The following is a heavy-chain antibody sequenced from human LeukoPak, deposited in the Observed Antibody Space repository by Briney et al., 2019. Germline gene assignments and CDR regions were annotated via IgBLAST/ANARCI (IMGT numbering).Heavy chain of an antibody. J-gene: IGHJ6*03. Sequence: SVKVSCKASGGTFSSYAISWVRQAPGQGHEWMGGIIPIFGTANYAQKFQGRVTITTDESTSTAYTELSSLRSEDTAVYYCASSIAAPPGRNYYYYYYMDVWGKGTTVTVSS. CDR3: ASSIAAPPGRNYYYYYYMDV. V-gene: IGHV1-69*05. D-gene: IGHD6-6*01. CDR2: IIPIFGTA. CDR1: GGTFSSYA.